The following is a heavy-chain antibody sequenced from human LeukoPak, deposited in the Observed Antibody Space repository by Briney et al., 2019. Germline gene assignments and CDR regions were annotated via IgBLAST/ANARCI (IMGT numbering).Heavy chain of an antibody. D-gene: IGHD2-21*01. J-gene: IGHJ5*02. CDR1: GYSFTDYY. V-gene: IGHV1-2*02. Sequence: ASVKVSCKTSGYSFTDYYMHWVRQAPGQGLEWMGWINPNSGGTSSARKFQGRVTMTRDTSITTVYMEMNWLTSDDTAIYYCARADRLHGGPYLIGPWGQGTLVTVSS. CDR3: ARADRLHGGPYLIGP. CDR2: INPNSGGT.